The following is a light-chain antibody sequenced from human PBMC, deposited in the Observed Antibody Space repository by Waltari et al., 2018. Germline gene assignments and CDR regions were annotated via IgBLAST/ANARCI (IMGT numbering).Light chain of an antibody. Sequence: ETVMTQSPATLSVSPGESATLPCRVSQSVTSNLAWYQQKPGQAPRLLIYGASTRATGIPARFSGSGSATEFTLTISSLQSEDFAVYYCQHYNNWPRTFGQGTKVEIK. CDR3: QHYNNWPRT. CDR1: QSVTSN. V-gene: IGKV3-15*01. J-gene: IGKJ1*01. CDR2: GAS.